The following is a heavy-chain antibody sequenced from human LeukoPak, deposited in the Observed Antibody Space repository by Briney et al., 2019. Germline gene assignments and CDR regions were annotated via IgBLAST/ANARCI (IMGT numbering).Heavy chain of an antibody. J-gene: IGHJ6*03. Sequence: ETLSLTCTVSGGSISSYYWGWIRQPPGKGLEWVSSISSSSSYIYYADSVKGRFTISRDNAKNSLYLQMNSLRAEDTAVYYCAKPNDYVWGSYMGYYYYYYMDVWGKGTTVTVSS. D-gene: IGHD3-16*01. CDR3: AKPNDYVWGSYMGYYYYYYMDV. CDR1: GGSISSYY. V-gene: IGHV3-21*01. CDR2: ISSSSSYI.